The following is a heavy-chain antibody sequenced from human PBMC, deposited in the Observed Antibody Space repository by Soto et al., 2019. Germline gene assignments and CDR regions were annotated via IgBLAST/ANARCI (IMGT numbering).Heavy chain of an antibody. Sequence: QVQLQQWGAGLLKPSETLSLTCAVYGGSFSGYYWSWIRQPPGKGLEWIGEINHSGSTNYNPSLKSRVTISVDTSKNQFSLKLSAVPAADTAVYYCAERGYSSGWPLDYWGQGTLVTVSS. CDR1: GGSFSGYY. CDR2: INHSGST. CDR3: AERGYSSGWPLDY. J-gene: IGHJ4*02. V-gene: IGHV4-34*01. D-gene: IGHD6-19*01.